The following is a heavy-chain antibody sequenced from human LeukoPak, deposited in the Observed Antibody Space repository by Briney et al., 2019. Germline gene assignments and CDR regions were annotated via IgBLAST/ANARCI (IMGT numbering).Heavy chain of an antibody. CDR2: IYPGDSDT. V-gene: IGHV5-51*01. Sequence: GESLKISCKGSGYSFTSYWIGWVRQMPGKGLEWMGIIYPGDSDTRYSPSFRGRVTISADKSISTAYLQWYSLKASDTALYYCARLGMRGNIAAMDYWGQGTLVTVSS. D-gene: IGHD4-23*01. J-gene: IGHJ4*02. CDR3: ARLGMRGNIAAMDY. CDR1: GYSFTSYW.